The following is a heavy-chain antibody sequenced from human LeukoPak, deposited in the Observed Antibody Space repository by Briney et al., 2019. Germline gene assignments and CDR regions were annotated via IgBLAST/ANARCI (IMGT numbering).Heavy chain of an antibody. V-gene: IGHV5-51*01. D-gene: IGHD2-15*01. Sequence: GESLKISCKGSGYSFTSYWIGWVRQMPGKGLEWMGIIYPGDSDTKYSPSFQGQVTISADKSISTAYLQWSRLKSSDTAMYYCASGVYCSGGSCSRDWYYGMDVWGQGTTVTVSS. CDR2: IYPGDSDT. CDR1: GYSFTSYW. J-gene: IGHJ6*02. CDR3: ASGVYCSGGSCSRDWYYGMDV.